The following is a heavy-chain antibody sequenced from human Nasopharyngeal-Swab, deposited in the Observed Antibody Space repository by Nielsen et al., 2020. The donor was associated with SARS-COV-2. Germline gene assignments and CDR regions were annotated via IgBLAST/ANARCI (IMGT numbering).Heavy chain of an antibody. Sequence: GSLRLSCTVSGGSVSSGSYYWSWIRQPPGKGLEWIGYIYYSGSTNYNPSVKSRVTISVDTSKNQFSLKLSSVTAADTAVYYCARQNYYDSSGYWWFDPWGQGTLVTVSS. CDR1: GGSVSSGSYY. V-gene: IGHV4-61*01. CDR2: IYYSGST. D-gene: IGHD3-22*01. CDR3: ARQNYYDSSGYWWFDP. J-gene: IGHJ5*02.